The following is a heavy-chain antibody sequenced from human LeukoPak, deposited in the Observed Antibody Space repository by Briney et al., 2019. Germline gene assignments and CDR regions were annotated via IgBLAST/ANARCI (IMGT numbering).Heavy chain of an antibody. Sequence: GRSLRLSCAASGFTFSSYGMHWVRQAPGKGLEWVAVISYDGSNKYYADSVKGRFTISRDNSKNTLYLQVNSLRAEDTAVYYCAKDIVVVTAIHFFYYYYGMDVWGQGTTVTVSS. CDR1: GFTFSSYG. CDR3: AKDIVVVTAIHFFYYYYGMDV. D-gene: IGHD2-21*02. J-gene: IGHJ6*02. V-gene: IGHV3-30*18. CDR2: ISYDGSNK.